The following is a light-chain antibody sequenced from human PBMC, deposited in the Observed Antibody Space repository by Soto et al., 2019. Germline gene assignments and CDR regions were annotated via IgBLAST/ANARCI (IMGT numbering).Light chain of an antibody. V-gene: IGKV1-33*01. J-gene: IGKJ4*01. CDR2: EAS. CDR3: QQYDNVPLT. Sequence: DIQMTQSPSSLSASLGDRVTITCQASQYITNDLNWYQQKPGKAPKVLIYEASNLETGVPSRFSGSGSGTDFTFTISSLQPEDIATYFCQQYDNVPLTFGGGTKVEIK. CDR1: QYITND.